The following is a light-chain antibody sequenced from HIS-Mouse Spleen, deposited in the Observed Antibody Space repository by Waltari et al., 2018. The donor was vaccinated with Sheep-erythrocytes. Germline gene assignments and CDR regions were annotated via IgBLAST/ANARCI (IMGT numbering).Light chain of an antibody. CDR1: QSVSSY. CDR2: DAS. V-gene: IGKV3-11*01. CDR3: QQRSNWYT. Sequence: EIVLTQSPATLSLSPGERATLSCRASQSVSSYLAWYQQKPGQARRLLIYDASTRATGIPARFSGGGSGTDFTLTISSLEPEDFAVYYCQQRSNWYTFGQGTKLEIK. J-gene: IGKJ2*01.